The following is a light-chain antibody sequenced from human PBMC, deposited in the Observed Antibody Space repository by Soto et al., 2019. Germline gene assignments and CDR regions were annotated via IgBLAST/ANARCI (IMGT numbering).Light chain of an antibody. CDR3: QQRSNWPGT. J-gene: IGKJ1*01. CDR2: HSS. V-gene: IGKV3-11*01. CDR1: QSVSTY. Sequence: EIVLPQSPATLSLSPGQRATLSCRASQSVSTYLAWYQQKPGRAPRLLIYHSSNRATGVPARFSGSGSGTDFTLTISSLEPEDFAVYYCQQRSNWPGTFGQGNKVELK.